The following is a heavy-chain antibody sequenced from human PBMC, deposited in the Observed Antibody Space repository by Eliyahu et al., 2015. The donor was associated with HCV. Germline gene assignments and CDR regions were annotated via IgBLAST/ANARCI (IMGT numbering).Heavy chain of an antibody. CDR1: GYSFTSYW. V-gene: IGHV5-10-1*03. D-gene: IGHD3-22*01. Sequence: EVQLVQSGAEVKKPGESLRISCKGSGYSFTSYWISWVRQMPGKGLEWMGRIDPSDSYTNYSPSFQGHVTISADKSISAAYLQWSSLKASDTAMYYCARQDYYDSSGYGVDYWGQGTLVTVSS. CDR2: IDPSDSYT. CDR3: ARQDYYDSSGYGVDY. J-gene: IGHJ4*02.